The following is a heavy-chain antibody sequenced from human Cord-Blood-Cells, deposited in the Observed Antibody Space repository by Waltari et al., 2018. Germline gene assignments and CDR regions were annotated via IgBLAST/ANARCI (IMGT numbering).Heavy chain of an antibody. J-gene: IGHJ3*02. CDR3: ARAPRESSSSGLAFDI. Sequence: QVQLQESGPGLVKPSETLSLTCTVSGYSISSGYYWGWIRQPPGKGLEWIGGIYHSGSTYDNPALKGRVTIAVDTSKNQFALKLSSVTAADTAVYYCARAPRESSSSGLAFDIWGQGTMVTVSS. CDR1: GYSISSGYY. D-gene: IGHD6-6*01. V-gene: IGHV4-38-2*02. CDR2: IYHSGST.